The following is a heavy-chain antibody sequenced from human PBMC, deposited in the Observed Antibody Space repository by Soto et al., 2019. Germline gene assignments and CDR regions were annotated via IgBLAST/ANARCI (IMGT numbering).Heavy chain of an antibody. V-gene: IGHV3-49*04. J-gene: IGHJ4*02. CDR1: GFTFGYYA. CDR3: TGRKYYYDSSGYLPFDY. Sequence: GGSLRLSCTASGFTFGYYAMSWVRQAPGKGLEWVGFIRSKAYGGTTEYAASVKGRFTISRDDSKSIAYLQMNSLKTEDTAVYYCTGRKYYYDSSGYLPFDYWGQGTLVTVSS. D-gene: IGHD3-22*01. CDR2: IRSKAYGGTT.